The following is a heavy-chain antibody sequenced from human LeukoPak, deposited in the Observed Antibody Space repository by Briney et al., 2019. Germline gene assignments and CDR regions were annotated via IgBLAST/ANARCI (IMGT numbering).Heavy chain of an antibody. CDR1: GFSFSSYW. CDR2: IKQDGSEK. J-gene: IGHJ4*02. CDR3: AKAARGRIAAAGFDY. Sequence: GGSLRLSCAASGFSFSSYWMSWVRQAPGKGLEWVANIKQDGSEKYYVDSVKGRFTISRDNAKNSLYLQMNSLRAEDMALYYCAKAARGRIAAAGFDYWGQGTLVTVSS. V-gene: IGHV3-7*03. D-gene: IGHD6-13*01.